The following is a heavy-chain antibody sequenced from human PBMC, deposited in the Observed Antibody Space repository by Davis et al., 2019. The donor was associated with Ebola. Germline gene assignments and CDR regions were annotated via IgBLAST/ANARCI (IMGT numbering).Heavy chain of an antibody. Sequence: GESLKISCAASGFTFSSYAMHWVRQAPGKGLEWVAVISYDGSNKYYADSVKGRFTISRDNSKNTLYLQMSSLRAEDTAVYYCARIGSSGYYGDWYFDLWGRGTLVTVSS. J-gene: IGHJ2*01. V-gene: IGHV3-30*04. CDR1: GFTFSSYA. D-gene: IGHD3-22*01. CDR3: ARIGSSGYYGDWYFDL. CDR2: ISYDGSNK.